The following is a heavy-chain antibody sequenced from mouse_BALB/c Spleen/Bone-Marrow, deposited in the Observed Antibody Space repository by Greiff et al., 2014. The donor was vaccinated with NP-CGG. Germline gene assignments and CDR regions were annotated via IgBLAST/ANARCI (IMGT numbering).Heavy chain of an antibody. D-gene: IGHD4-1*01. CDR3: ARSNWDGGNYFDY. Sequence: LQHPGAELVKPGASVKMSCKASGYIFISYNMHWVKQTPGQGLEWIGTIYPGNGDTSYNQKFKGKASLTADKSSSTAYMQLSSLTSEDSAVYYCARSNWDGGNYFDYWGQGTTLTVSS. V-gene: IGHV1-12*01. J-gene: IGHJ2*01. CDR2: IYPGNGDT. CDR1: GYIFISYN.